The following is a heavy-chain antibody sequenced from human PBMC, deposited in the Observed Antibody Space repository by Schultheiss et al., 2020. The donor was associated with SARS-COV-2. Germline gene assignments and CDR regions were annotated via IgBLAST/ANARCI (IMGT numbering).Heavy chain of an antibody. D-gene: IGHD4-17*01. CDR1: GGSISSYY. Sequence: SETLSLTCTVSGGSISSYYWSWIRQPAGKGLEWIGRIYTSGSTNYNPSLKSRVTMSVDTSNDQFSLKLTSVTAADTAVYYCARLHGDYFDRNWFDPWGQGILVTVSS. V-gene: IGHV4-4*07. CDR3: ARLHGDYFDRNWFDP. CDR2: IYTSGST. J-gene: IGHJ5*02.